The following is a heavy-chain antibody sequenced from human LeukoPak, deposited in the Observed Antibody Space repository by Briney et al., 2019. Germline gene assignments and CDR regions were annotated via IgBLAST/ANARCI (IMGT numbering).Heavy chain of an antibody. CDR3: AKDMSGYSYGPEY. D-gene: IGHD5-18*01. CDR2: IKEDGSEK. J-gene: IGHJ4*02. Sequence: GGSLRLSCAASGLTFSKSWMSWVRQAPGQGLEWVAAIKEDGSEKDYVDSVKGRFTISRDNSKNSLYLQMSSLTAEDTALYYCAKDMSGYSYGPEYWGQGTLVTVSS. V-gene: IGHV3-7*03. CDR1: GLTFSKSW.